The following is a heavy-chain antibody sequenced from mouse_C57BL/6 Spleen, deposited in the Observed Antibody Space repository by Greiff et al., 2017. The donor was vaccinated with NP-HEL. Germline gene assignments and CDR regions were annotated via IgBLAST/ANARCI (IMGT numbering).Heavy chain of an antibody. D-gene: IGHD2-4*01. CDR1: GFTFSSYG. CDR2: ISSGGSYT. V-gene: IGHV5-6*01. Sequence: VQLKESGGDLVKPGGSLKLSCAASGFTFSSYGMSWVRQTPDKRLEWVATISSGGSYTYYPDSVKGRFTISRDNAKNTLYLQMSSLKSEDTAMYYCASLRRGDYVFAYWGQGTLVTVSA. CDR3: ASLRRGDYVFAY. J-gene: IGHJ3*01.